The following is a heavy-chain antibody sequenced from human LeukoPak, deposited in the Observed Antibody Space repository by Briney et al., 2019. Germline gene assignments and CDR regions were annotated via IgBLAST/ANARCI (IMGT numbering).Heavy chain of an antibody. J-gene: IGHJ4*02. CDR2: INHSGST. CDR3: ASGGVYYYDSSGYTGDY. V-gene: IGHV4-34*01. Sequence: SETLSLTCAVYGGSFSGYYWSWIRQPPGKGLEWIGEINHSGSTNYNLSLKSRVTISVDTSKNQFSLKLSSVTAADTAVYYCASGGVYYYDSSGYTGDYWGQGTLVTVSS. CDR1: GGSFSGYY. D-gene: IGHD3-22*01.